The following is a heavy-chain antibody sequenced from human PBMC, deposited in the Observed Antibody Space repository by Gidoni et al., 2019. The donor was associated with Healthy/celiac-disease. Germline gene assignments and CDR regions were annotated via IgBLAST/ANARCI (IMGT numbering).Heavy chain of an antibody. CDR1: GYSFTSYW. CDR2: IYPGDSDT. D-gene: IGHD6-19*01. J-gene: IGHJ3*02. CDR3: ASLPQWLAKDDAFDI. Sequence: EVQLVQSGAEVKKPGESLKISCKGSGYSFTSYWIGWVRQMPGKGLEWMGIIYPGDSDTRYSPSFQGQVTISADKSISTAYLQWSSLKASDTAMYYCASLPQWLAKDDAFDIWGQGTMVTVSS. V-gene: IGHV5-51*01.